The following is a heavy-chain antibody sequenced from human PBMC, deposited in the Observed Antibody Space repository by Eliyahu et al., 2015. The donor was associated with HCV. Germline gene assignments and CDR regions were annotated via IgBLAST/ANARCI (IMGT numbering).Heavy chain of an antibody. CDR3: ARGGRTTSYYWVD. CDR2: IDGTGTTT. J-gene: IGHJ4*02. CDR1: RFTFSDFY. V-gene: IGHV3-11*01. Sequence: QVQLVESGGGLVTPGGSLRLXCAPSRFTFSDFYXXWIRQSPGKGLEWLSHIDGTGTTTNYADSVRGRFTVSRDNARKSLFLQMNSLRPDDTAVYFCARGGRTTSYYWVDWGQGTQVTVSS. D-gene: IGHD1-26*01.